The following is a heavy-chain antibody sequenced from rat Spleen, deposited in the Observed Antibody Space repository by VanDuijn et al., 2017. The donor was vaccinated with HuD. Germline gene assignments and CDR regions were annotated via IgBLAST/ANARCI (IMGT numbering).Heavy chain of an antibody. CDR1: GFTFSDFY. Sequence: EVQLVESDGGLVQPGRSLKLSCAASGFTFSDFYMAWVRQAPTKGLEWVATISYDDRTTYYRDSVKGRFTISRDNAKSTLYLQMDSRRSEDTATYYCARHRGYFDFWGPGTMVTVSS. V-gene: IGHV5-29*01. CDR3: ARHRGYFDF. CDR2: ISYDDRTT. D-gene: IGHD4-3*01. J-gene: IGHJ1*01.